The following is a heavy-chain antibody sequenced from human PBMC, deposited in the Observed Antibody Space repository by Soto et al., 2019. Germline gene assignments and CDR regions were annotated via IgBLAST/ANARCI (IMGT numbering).Heavy chain of an antibody. CDR3: ATGTAAAGTRPGYYYYYGMDV. J-gene: IGHJ6*02. D-gene: IGHD6-13*01. Sequence: GASVKVSCKASGYTLTELSMHWVRQAPGKGLEWMGGFDPEDGETIYAQKFQGRVTMTEDTSTDTAYMELSSLRSEDTAVYYCATGTAAAGTRPGYYYYYGMDVWGPGTTVNVSS. CDR1: GYTLTELS. CDR2: FDPEDGET. V-gene: IGHV1-24*01.